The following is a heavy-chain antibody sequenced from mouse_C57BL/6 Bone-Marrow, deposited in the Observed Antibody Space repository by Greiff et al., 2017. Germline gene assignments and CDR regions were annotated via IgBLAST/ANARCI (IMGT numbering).Heavy chain of an antibody. CDR2: IWWDDDK. D-gene: IGHD2-1*01. V-gene: IGHV8-8*01. Sequence: QVQLKESGPGILQPSQTLSLTCSFSGFSLSTFGMGVGWIRQPSGKGLGWLAHIWWDDDKYYNPALKSRLTISKDTSKNHVFLKIANVDTADTATYYCARIYYDYDAMDYWGQGTSVTVSS. CDR1: GFSLSTFGMG. CDR3: ARIYYDYDAMDY. J-gene: IGHJ4*01.